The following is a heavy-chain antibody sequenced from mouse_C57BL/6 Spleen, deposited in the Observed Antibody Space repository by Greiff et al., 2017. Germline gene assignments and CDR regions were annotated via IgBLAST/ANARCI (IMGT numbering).Heavy chain of an antibody. CDR3: VTRFAY. J-gene: IGHJ3*01. CDR1: GYSFTGYY. V-gene: IGHV1-42*01. Sequence: VQLQQSGPELVKPGASVKISCKASGYSFTGYYMNWVKQSPEKSLEWIGEINPSTGGTTYNQKFKAKATLTVDKSSSTAYMQLKSLTSEDSAVYYCVTRFAYWGQGTLGTVSA. CDR2: INPSTGGT.